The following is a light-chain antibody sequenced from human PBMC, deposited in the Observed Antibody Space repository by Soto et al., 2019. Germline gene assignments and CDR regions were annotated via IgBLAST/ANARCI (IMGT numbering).Light chain of an antibody. V-gene: IGKV3-20*01. J-gene: IGKJ2*01. CDR3: QQYGSSLPYT. CDR1: QSVSSY. Sequence: EIVLTQSPGTLSLSPGERATLSCRASQSVSSYLAWYQQKPDQAPRLLIYGASSRATGIPDRFSGSGSGTDFTLTISRLEPEDFAVYYCQQYGSSLPYTFGQGTKLEIK. CDR2: GAS.